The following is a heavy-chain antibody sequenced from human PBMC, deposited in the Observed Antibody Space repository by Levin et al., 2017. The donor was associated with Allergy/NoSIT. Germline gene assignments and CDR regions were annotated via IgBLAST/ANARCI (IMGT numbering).Heavy chain of an antibody. CDR1: GYTFTGYY. CDR2: INPNSGGT. J-gene: IGHJ4*02. CDR3: ARDLYSSGFGFDY. Sequence: GESLKISCKASGYTFTGYYMHWVRQAPGQGLEWMGWINPNSGGTNYAQKFQGRVTMTRDTSISTAYMELSRLRSDDTAVYYCARDLYSSGFGFDYWGQGTLVTVSS. V-gene: IGHV1-2*02. D-gene: IGHD6-19*01.